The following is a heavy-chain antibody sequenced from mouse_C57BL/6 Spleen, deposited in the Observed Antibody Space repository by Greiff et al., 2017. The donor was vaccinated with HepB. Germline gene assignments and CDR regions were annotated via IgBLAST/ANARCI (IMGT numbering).Heavy chain of an antibody. CDR1: GFTFSDYG. V-gene: IGHV5-17*01. CDR3: AREDYGRAWFAY. Sequence: EVMLVESGGGLVKPGGSLKLSCAASGFTFSDYGMHWVRQAPEKGLEWVAYISSGSSTIYYADTVKGRVTISRDNAKNTLFLQMTSLRSEDTAMYYCAREDYGRAWFAYWGQGTLVTVSA. D-gene: IGHD2-1*01. CDR2: ISSGSSTI. J-gene: IGHJ3*01.